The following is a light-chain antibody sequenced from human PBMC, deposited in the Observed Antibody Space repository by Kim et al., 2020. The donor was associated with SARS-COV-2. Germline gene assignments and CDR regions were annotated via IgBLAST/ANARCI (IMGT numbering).Light chain of an antibody. CDR3: NSRDSSGNHLRV. J-gene: IGLJ2*01. CDR2: GKN. CDR1: SLRSYY. Sequence: LGKTVRITCQGDSLRSYYASWYQQKPGQAPGLVIYGKNNRPSGIPDRFSGSSSGNTASLTITGAQAEDEADYYCNSRDSSGNHLRVFGGGTQLTVL. V-gene: IGLV3-19*01.